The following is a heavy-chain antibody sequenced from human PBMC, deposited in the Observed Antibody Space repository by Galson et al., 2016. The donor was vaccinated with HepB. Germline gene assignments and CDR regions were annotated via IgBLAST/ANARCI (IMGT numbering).Heavy chain of an antibody. CDR3: ARDVQYRFDS. V-gene: IGHV1-18*01. J-gene: IGHJ4*02. CDR1: GYTFTTSG. D-gene: IGHD2/OR15-2a*01. Sequence: SVKVSCKASGYTFTTSGISWERQAPGQGLEWMGWISTYSGNTKYAQKFQGGLTLTTDSSTTTAYMELRSLRFDHTALYYCARDVQYRFDSWGQGTLVTVSS. CDR2: ISTYSGNT.